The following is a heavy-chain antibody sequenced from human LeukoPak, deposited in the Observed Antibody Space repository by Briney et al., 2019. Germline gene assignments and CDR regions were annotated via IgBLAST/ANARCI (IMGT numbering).Heavy chain of an antibody. D-gene: IGHD1-26*01. Sequence: PGGSLRLSCAGSGFTFINAYMSWVRQAPGKGLEWVGRVRSKTDGGTTGYAAPVTGRFTISRDDSKNSLYLQMDSLESEDTAVYYCTTDPRWELSLGYWGQGTLVTVSS. CDR1: GFTFINAY. V-gene: IGHV3-15*01. CDR2: VRSKTDGGTT. CDR3: TTDPRWELSLGY. J-gene: IGHJ4*02.